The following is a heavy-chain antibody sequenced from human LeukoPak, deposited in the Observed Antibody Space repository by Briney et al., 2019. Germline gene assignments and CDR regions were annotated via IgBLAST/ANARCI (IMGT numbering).Heavy chain of an antibody. Sequence: SGGSLRLSCAASGFTFSDYYMSWIRQAPGKGLEWISYISSSGSNRYYADSVKGRFAISRDSAKNSLFLQMNGLRAEDTAVYYCARAGIAAAGTRIGYYYGMDVWGQGTTVTVSS. V-gene: IGHV3-11*01. CDR2: ISSSGSNR. CDR1: GFTFSDYY. J-gene: IGHJ6*02. D-gene: IGHD6-13*01. CDR3: ARAGIAAAGTRIGYYYGMDV.